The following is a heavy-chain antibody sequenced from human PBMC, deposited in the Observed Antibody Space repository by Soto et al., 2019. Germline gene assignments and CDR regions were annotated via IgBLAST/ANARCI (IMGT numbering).Heavy chain of an antibody. CDR3: ARLGSSGWYQGSYFDY. J-gene: IGHJ4*02. CDR1: GGSITRNNHY. V-gene: IGHV4-39*01. D-gene: IGHD6-19*01. CDR2: ILYSGST. Sequence: QLQLQESGPGLVKPSETLSLTCIVSGGSITRNNHYWGWIRQSPGKGLVWIGSILYSGSTNYNPSRKSRVTLSVETSKNHFSLKMSSVTAADTALYYCARLGSSGWYQGSYFDYWGQGTLVTVSS.